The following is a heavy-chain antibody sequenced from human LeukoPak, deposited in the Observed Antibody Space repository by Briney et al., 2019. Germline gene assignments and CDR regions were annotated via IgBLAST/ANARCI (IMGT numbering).Heavy chain of an antibody. V-gene: IGHV3-23*01. Sequence: GGSLRPSCVASGLTFSSYAMNWVRQAPGKGLEWVSAMRGSGGSTYYADSMKGRFTISRDTSKNTLYLQMNSLRAEDTAVYYCATTDTGWGFGYWGQGTLVTVSS. J-gene: IGHJ4*02. D-gene: IGHD1-1*01. CDR2: MRGSGGST. CDR3: ATTDTGWGFGY. CDR1: GLTFSSYA.